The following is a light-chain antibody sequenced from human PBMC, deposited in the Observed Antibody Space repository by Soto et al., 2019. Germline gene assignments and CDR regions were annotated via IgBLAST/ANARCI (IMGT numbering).Light chain of an antibody. CDR1: QSVGTN. V-gene: IGKV3D-15*01. CDR2: GAS. J-gene: IGKJ5*01. Sequence: IIMTQSPVTLSVYPGERATLSCRASQSVGTNLAWYQQRPGQAPRLLVYGASTRASGIPPRFSGSGSGTDFTLTISSLQSEDFAVYYCQQLNYWPRITFGQGTRLEIK. CDR3: QQLNYWPRIT.